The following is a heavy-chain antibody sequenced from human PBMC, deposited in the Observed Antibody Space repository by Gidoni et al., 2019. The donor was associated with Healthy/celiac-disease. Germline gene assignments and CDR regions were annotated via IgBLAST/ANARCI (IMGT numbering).Heavy chain of an antibody. CDR1: GRSIRSSSYY. J-gene: IGHJ3*02. CDR3: ARAAYGDYHDAFDI. CDR2: FYYSGST. V-gene: IGHV4-39*07. D-gene: IGHD4-17*01. Sequence: QLQLQESGPGLVKPSETLSLTYTVSGRSIRSSSYYWGWIRQPPGKGLEWIGSFYYSGSTYYSPSLKSRVTISVDTSKNQFSLKLSSVTAADTAVYYCARAAYGDYHDAFDIWGQGTMVTVSS.